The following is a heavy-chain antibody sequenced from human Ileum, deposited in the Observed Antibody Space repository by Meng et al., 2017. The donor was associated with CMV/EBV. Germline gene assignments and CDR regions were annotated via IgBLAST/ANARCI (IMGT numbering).Heavy chain of an antibody. V-gene: IGHV3-74*01. CDR1: FDMSSYG. CDR2: IHGDERVH. D-gene: IGHD2-8*01. Sequence: FDMSSYGMRWLRQVRGKGLDWVSLIHGDERVHINADSAKGRFTISRDNSKNSSYLQMSGLRADDTAVYYCARDRCGTNGCHNDADIWGQGTMVTVSS. J-gene: IGHJ3*02. CDR3: ARDRCGTNGCHNDADI.